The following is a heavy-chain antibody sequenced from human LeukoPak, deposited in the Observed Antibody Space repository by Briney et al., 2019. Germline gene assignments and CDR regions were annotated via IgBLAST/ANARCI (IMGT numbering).Heavy chain of an antibody. J-gene: IGHJ5*02. CDR3: ARVLWFGERGWFDP. CDR1: GGSFSGYY. V-gene: IGHV4-34*01. CDR2: INHSGST. D-gene: IGHD3-10*01. Sequence: PSETLSLTCAVYGGSFSGYYWSWICQPPGKGLEWIGEINHSGSTNYNPSLKSRVTISVDTSKNQFSLKLSSVTAADTAVYYCARVLWFGERGWFDPWGQGTLVTVSS.